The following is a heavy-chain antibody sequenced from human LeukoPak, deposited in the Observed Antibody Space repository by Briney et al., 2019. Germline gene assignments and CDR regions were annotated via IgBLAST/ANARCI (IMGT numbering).Heavy chain of an antibody. V-gene: IGHV3-30*02. D-gene: IGHD6-13*01. Sequence: GGSLRLSCAASGFTFSSYEMNWVRQAPGKGLEWVAFIRYDGSNKYYADSVKGRFTISRDNSKNSLYLQMNSLRTEDTALYYCAKGDSSYYYYYMDVWGKGTTVTVSS. CDR2: IRYDGSNK. CDR1: GFTFSSYE. CDR3: AKGDSSYYYYYMDV. J-gene: IGHJ6*03.